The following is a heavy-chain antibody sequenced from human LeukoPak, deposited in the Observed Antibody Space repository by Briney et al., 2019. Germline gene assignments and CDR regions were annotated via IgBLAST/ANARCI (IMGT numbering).Heavy chain of an antibody. V-gene: IGHV3-30*03. CDR3: AIDRCSGGSCYYY. CDR1: GFTFSSYG. CDR2: ISYDGSNK. J-gene: IGHJ4*02. Sequence: GGSLRLSCAASGFTFSSYGMHWVRQAPGKGLEWVAVISYDGSNKYYADSVKGRFTISRDNSKNTLYLQMNSLRAEDTAVYYCAIDRCSGGSCYYYWGQGTLVTVSS. D-gene: IGHD2-15*01.